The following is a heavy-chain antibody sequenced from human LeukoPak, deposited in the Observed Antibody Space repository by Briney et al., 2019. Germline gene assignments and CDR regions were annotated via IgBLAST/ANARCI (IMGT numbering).Heavy chain of an antibody. D-gene: IGHD2-15*01. Sequence: ASVKVSCKASGYTFTGYYMHWVRQAPGQGLEWMGWINPNSGGTNYAQKFQGRVTMTRDTSISTAYMELSRLRSDDTAVYYCGLVVAAFDAFDIWGQGTMVTVSS. J-gene: IGHJ3*02. CDR3: GLVVAAFDAFDI. CDR1: GYTFTGYY. CDR2: INPNSGGT. V-gene: IGHV1-2*02.